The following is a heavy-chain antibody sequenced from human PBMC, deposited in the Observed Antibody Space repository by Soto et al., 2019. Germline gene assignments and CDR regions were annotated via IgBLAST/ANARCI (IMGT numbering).Heavy chain of an antibody. D-gene: IGHD1-1*01. CDR2: ISAYNGNA. J-gene: IGHJ6*02. V-gene: IGHV1-18*04. CDR1: GYTFTSYA. CDR3: ARPERSHNYGMDV. Sequence: QVQLVQSGTEVKKPGASVKVSCKPSGYTFTSYAISWVRQAPGQGLEWMGWISAYNGNANYAQKFQDRVTMTTDTSTSTAYMELRSLRSDDTAVCYCARPERSHNYGMDVWGQGTTVTVSS.